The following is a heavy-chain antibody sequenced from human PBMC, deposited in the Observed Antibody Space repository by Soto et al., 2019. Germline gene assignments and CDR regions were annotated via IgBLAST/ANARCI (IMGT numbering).Heavy chain of an antibody. Sequence: SVKVSCKASGGTFSSYTISWVRQAPGQGLEWMGRIIPILGIANYAQKFQGRVTITADKSTSTAYMELSSLRSEDTAVYYCARDPPPYKDIVVVPAAIPWFDPWGQGTLVTVSS. CDR3: ARDPPPYKDIVVVPAAIPWFDP. J-gene: IGHJ5*02. CDR1: GGTFSSYT. D-gene: IGHD2-2*01. CDR2: IIPILGIA. V-gene: IGHV1-69*04.